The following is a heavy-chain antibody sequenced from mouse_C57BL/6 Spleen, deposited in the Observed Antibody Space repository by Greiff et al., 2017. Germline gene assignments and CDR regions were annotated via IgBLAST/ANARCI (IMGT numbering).Heavy chain of an antibody. D-gene: IGHD2-1*01. V-gene: IGHV1-52*01. Sequence: QVQLQQPGAELVRPGSSVKLSCKASGYTFTSYWMHWVKQRPIQGLEWIGNIDPSDSETHYNQKFKDKATLTVDKSSSTAYMQLSSLTSEDSAVYYCASGEGYGNLDYWGQGTTLTVSS. CDR2: IDPSDSET. J-gene: IGHJ2*01. CDR3: ASGEGYGNLDY. CDR1: GYTFTSYW.